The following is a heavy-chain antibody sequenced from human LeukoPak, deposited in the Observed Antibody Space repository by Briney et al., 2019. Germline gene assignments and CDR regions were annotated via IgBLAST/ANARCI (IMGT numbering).Heavy chain of an antibody. D-gene: IGHD6-19*01. V-gene: IGHV1-2*02. CDR3: AREGSGWYGNFDY. J-gene: IGHJ4*02. CDR1: GYTLTDYY. Sequence: GASVTVSCKASGYTLTDYYMHWVRQAPGQGLEWMGWISPNSGGTNYAQNFQGRVTMTRDTSISTAYMEVSRLRSDDTAVYYCAREGSGWYGNFDYWGQGTLVTVSS. CDR2: ISPNSGGT.